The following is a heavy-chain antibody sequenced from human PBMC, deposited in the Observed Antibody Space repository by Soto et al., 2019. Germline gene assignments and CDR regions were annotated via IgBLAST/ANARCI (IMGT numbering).Heavy chain of an antibody. V-gene: IGHV3-21*01. CDR3: TRDPLLRYFESHSFDV. CDR1: GFTFSSYT. CDR2: ISPSSSYM. J-gene: IGHJ3*01. D-gene: IGHD3-9*01. Sequence: PGGSLRLSCAASGFTFSSYTLNWVRQAPGKGLEWVSSISPSSSYMSYADSVRGRFTVSRDNANYSVYLQMNSLRAEDTAVYYCTRDPLLRYFESHSFDVWGQGTMVTVSS.